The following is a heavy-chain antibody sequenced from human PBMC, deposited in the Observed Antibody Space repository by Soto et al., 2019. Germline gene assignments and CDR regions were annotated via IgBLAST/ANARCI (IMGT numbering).Heavy chain of an antibody. D-gene: IGHD1-26*01. J-gene: IGHJ4*02. CDR1: DSISTYY. V-gene: IGHV4-59*12. Sequence: SETLSLTCTVDSISTYYWNWIRQSPGKGLEWIGYIYNIGRTNYNRSLRSRVTMSIDTSKNQFSLKLSSVTAADTAVYYCARDPVGATYFDYWGQGTLVTVSS. CDR3: ARDPVGATYFDY. CDR2: IYNIGRT.